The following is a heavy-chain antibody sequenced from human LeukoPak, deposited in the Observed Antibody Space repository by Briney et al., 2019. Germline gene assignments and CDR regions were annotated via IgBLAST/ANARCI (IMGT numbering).Heavy chain of an antibody. CDR1: GDSISSTSYY. D-gene: IGHD3-16*01. CDR3: AREAPLTWFDP. Sequence: SETLSLTCTVSGDSISSTSYYWSWIRQPPGKGLEWIGSLFDSGFIYYNPSLKSRVTILVDTSKNLFSLKLSSVTAADTAVYYCAREAPLTWFDPWGQGTLVTVSS. V-gene: IGHV4-39*07. CDR2: LFDSGFI. J-gene: IGHJ5*02.